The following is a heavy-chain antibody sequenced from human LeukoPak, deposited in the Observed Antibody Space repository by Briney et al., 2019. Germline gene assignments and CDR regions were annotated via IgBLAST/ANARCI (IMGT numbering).Heavy chain of an antibody. V-gene: IGHV3-30*18. CDR1: GLTFSSSG. CDR3: AQDHQRNIVAVPELAD. J-gene: IGHJ4*01. D-gene: IGHD2-2*01. CDR2: ISYDGSNK. Sequence: GGSLRLSCAASGLTFSSSGMHWVRQAPGKGLEWVAVISYDGSNKYYADSVKGRFTISRDNSKNTLYLQMNSLRAEDTAVYYCAQDHQRNIVAVPELADWGPGTLVTVSS.